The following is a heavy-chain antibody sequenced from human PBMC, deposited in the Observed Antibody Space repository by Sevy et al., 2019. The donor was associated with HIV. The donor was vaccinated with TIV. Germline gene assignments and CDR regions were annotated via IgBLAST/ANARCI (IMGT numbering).Heavy chain of an antibody. CDR3: ARHMRRGSSYFDY. J-gene: IGHJ4*02. CDR1: GGSVSSGSYY. CDR2: IYYSGST. V-gene: IGHV4-61*01. D-gene: IGHD6-6*01. Sequence: ETLSLTCTVSGGSVSSGSYYWSWIRQPPGKGLEWIGYIYYSGSTNYNPSLKSRVTISVDTSKNQFSLKLSSVTAADTAVYYCARHMRRGSSYFDYWGQGTLVTVSS.